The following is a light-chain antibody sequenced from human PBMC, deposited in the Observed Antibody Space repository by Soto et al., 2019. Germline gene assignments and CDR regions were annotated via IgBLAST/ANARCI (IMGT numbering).Light chain of an antibody. CDR1: SSDIGAGSE. Sequence: QSALAQPPSLSGAPGQRVTISCTGSSSDIGAGSEVHWYQQLPGTAPKLLIFGSTNRPSGVPDRFSGSKSATSASLAITGLQAEDEADYYCQSYDNRLSAYVFGTGTKVTVL. CDR3: QSYDNRLSAYV. CDR2: GST. V-gene: IGLV1-40*01. J-gene: IGLJ1*01.